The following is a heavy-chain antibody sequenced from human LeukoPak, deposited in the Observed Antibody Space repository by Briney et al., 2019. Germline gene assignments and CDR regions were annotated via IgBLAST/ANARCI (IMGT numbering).Heavy chain of an antibody. CDR2: VNSDGSST. J-gene: IGHJ4*02. Sequence: GGSLRLSCAASGFTFSSYWMPWVRQAPGKGLVWVSRVNSDGSSTTYADSVKGRFTISRDNAKNTLYLQMNSLRAEDTAVYYCARGSTQDSSGWYGLDYWGQGTLVTVSS. CDR1: GFTFSSYW. CDR3: ARGSTQDSSGWYGLDY. V-gene: IGHV3-74*01. D-gene: IGHD6-19*01.